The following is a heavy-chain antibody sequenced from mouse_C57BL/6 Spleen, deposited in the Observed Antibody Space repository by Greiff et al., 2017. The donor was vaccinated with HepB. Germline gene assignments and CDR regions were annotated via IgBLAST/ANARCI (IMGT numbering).Heavy chain of an antibody. Sequence: VQLQQPGAELVKPGASVKLSCKASGYTFTSYWMHWVKQRPGQGLEWIGMIHPNSGSTNYNEKFKSKATLTVDKSSSTAYMQLSSLTSEDSAVYYCASNDYDYYAMDYWGQGTSVTVSS. V-gene: IGHV1-64*01. CDR3: ASNDYDYYAMDY. CDR1: GYTFTSYW. J-gene: IGHJ4*01. D-gene: IGHD2-4*01. CDR2: IHPNSGST.